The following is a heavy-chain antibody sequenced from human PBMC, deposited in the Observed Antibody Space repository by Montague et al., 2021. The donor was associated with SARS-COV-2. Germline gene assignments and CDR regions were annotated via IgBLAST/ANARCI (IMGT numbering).Heavy chain of an antibody. D-gene: IGHD1-26*01. CDR2: IYYTGST. CDR1: GGSIGTYY. Sequence: SETLSLTCTVYGGSIGTYYWNWIRQSPGKGLEWLGYIYYTGSTKYSPSLKSRVTISMDTSRDQLSLRLKSVTAADTAVYYCARVNYSDWGYYGLDVWGQGTTVSVSS. CDR3: ARVNYSDWGYYGLDV. V-gene: IGHV4-59*01. J-gene: IGHJ6*02.